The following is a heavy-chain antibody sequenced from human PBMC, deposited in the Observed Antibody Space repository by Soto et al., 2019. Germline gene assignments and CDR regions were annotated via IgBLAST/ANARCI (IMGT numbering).Heavy chain of an antibody. CDR3: ASGAGSSPPRY. CDR2: IYDSWSP. D-gene: IGHD3-10*01. V-gene: IGHV4-59*01. J-gene: IGHJ4*02. CDR1: SGSISVYY. Sequence: LSLTCTISSGSISVYYWSWIRQPPGQALAWIGYIYDSWSPYYNPSLRRRVIILADPSTNQMSLKLTSATPADAAVYYRASGAGSSPPRYLGRGPLVTVSS.